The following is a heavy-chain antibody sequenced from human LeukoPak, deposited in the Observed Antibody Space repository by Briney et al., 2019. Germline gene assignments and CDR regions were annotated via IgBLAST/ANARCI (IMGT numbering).Heavy chain of an antibody. CDR2: MNPNSGSI. CDR3: ARGMGYYYGMDV. D-gene: IGHD3-16*01. CDR1: GYTFTSYD. J-gene: IGHJ6*02. V-gene: IGHV1-8*01. Sequence: GASVKVSCKASGYTFTSYDINWVRQGTGQGLEWMGWMNPNSGSIQSAQKLLDRVTMTRDTSINTAYMELSSLRFEDTAVYYCARGMGYYYGMDVWGQGTTVTVSS.